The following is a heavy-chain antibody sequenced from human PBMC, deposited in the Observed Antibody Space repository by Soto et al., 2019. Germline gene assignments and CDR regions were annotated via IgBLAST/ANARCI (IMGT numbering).Heavy chain of an antibody. CDR3: ARDKITGLFDY. V-gene: IGHV4-4*02. Sequence: SETLSLTCAVSGGSISSSNWWCWVRQPPGTGLEWIGEIYHSGSTNYNPSLKSRVTISVDTSKNQLPLKLTSVTAADTAVYYCARDKITGLFDYWGQGTLVTVSS. CDR1: GGSISSSNW. J-gene: IGHJ4*02. D-gene: IGHD2-8*02. CDR2: IYHSGST.